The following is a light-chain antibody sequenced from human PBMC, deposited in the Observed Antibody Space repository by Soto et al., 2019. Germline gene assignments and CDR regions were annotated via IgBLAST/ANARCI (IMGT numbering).Light chain of an antibody. J-gene: IGKJ1*01. CDR3: QQYYDVPQN. V-gene: IGKV4-1*01. Sequence: DIVMTQSPDSMAVSLGERATINCKSSQSILYSPNNKNYLAWYQQKPGQPPKLLIYWASTRESGVPDRFSGSGSGTDFTLTISSLQDEDVAVYYCQQYYDVPQNFGPGTKVEIK. CDR2: WAS. CDR1: QSILYSPNNKNY.